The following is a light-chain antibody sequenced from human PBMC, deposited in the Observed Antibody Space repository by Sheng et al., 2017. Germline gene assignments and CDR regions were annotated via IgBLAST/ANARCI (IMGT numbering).Light chain of an antibody. J-gene: IGKJ1*01. CDR1: HTVGRY. CDR2: GAS. Sequence: EIVLTQSPVTLSLSPGERATLSCRASHTVGRYLAWYQQKPGQAPRLLFYGASTRAXGIPARFSGSGSGTDFTLTISRLEPEDFAVYYCQQYNNWPGAFGQGTKVEIK. CDR3: QQYNNWPGA. V-gene: IGKV3-11*01.